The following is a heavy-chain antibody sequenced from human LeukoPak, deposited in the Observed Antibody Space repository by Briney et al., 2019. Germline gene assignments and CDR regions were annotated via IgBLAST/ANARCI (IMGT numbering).Heavy chain of an antibody. CDR2: ISSSSSYI. CDR1: GFTFSSYS. D-gene: IGHD3-3*01. CDR3: ARDGQDRVTIFGVVIPFDY. V-gene: IGHV3-21*01. J-gene: IGHJ4*02. Sequence: GRSLRLSCAASGFTFSSYSMNWVRQAPGKGLEWVSSISSSSSYIYYADSVKGRFTISRDNAKNSLYLQMNSLRAEDTAVYYCARDGQDRVTIFGVVIPFDYWGQGTLVTVSS.